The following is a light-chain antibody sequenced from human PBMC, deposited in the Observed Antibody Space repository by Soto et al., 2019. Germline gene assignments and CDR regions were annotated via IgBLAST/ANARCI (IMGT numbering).Light chain of an antibody. J-gene: IGKJ2*01. V-gene: IGKV3-11*01. CDR3: QQRRNWPRT. CDR1: QDVSTY. Sequence: EIVLTQSPATLSLSPGDRATLSYRASQDVSTYFAWYQQKAGQAPRLLIYDISNRATGVPARFSGSGSGTDFTLTISSLEPEDFAVYYCQQRRNWPRTFGQGTKVEIK. CDR2: DIS.